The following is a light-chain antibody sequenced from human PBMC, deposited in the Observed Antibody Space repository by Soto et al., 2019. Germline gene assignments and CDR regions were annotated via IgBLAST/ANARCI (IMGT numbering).Light chain of an antibody. CDR1: QSVSSKY. CDR2: GTS. CDR3: QQYGSSLFT. J-gene: IGKJ3*01. Sequence: EIVLTQSPGTLSLSPGERATLSCRASQSVSSKYLAWYQQKPGQAPRVLIYGTSIRASGVPERFRGGESGTDFTLTITRLEPEDFAVYYCQQYGSSLFTFGPGTKVDIK. V-gene: IGKV3-20*01.